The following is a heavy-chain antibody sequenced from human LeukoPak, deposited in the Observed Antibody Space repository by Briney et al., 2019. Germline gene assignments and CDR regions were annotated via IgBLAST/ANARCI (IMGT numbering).Heavy chain of an antibody. J-gene: IGHJ4*02. CDR3: TTLRIQLSTDF. Sequence: PGGSLRLSCAASGFTFSSYWMSWVRQAPGKGLEWVANIKQDGSEKYYVDSVKGRFTISRDNAKNSLYLQMNSLRAQDTAVYYCTTLRIQLSTDFWGQGTLVTVSS. CDR2: IKQDGSEK. CDR1: GFTFSSYW. V-gene: IGHV3-7*03. D-gene: IGHD5-18*01.